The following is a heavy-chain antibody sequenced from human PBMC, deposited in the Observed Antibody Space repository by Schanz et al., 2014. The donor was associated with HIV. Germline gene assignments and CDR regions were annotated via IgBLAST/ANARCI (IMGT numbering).Heavy chain of an antibody. CDR2: ISYDGRNK. D-gene: IGHD5-18*01. CDR3: VKAYSSGFSGAGS. Sequence: QVQLVESGGGVVQPGRSLRLSCAASGFTFDSYGMHWVRQAPGKGLEWVAVISYDGRNKYYADSVKGRFTISRDNSRNALYLHTNSLRADDTAIYYCVKAYSSGFSGAGSWGQGALVTVSS. V-gene: IGHV3-33*05. J-gene: IGHJ5*02. CDR1: GFTFDSYG.